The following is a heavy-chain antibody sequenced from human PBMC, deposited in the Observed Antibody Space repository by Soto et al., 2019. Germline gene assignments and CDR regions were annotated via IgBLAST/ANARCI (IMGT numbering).Heavy chain of an antibody. CDR2: ISAYNGNT. CDR3: ARGTTGAWFDP. D-gene: IGHD4-4*01. J-gene: IGHJ5*02. CDR1: GFTFTSYG. V-gene: IGHV1-18*01. Sequence: GAPVKVSSKASGFTFTSYGISWVRQAPGQGLEWMGWISAYNGNTNYAQKLQGSVTMSTDTSTSTAYMELRNMRSDETVVYYCARGTTGAWFDPWGPGTLVTVSS.